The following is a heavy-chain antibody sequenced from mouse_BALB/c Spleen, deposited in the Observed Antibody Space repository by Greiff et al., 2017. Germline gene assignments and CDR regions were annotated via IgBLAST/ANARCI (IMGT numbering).Heavy chain of an antibody. CDR2: INPNNGGT. CDR1: GYTFTDYN. J-gene: IGHJ2*01. V-gene: IGHV1-18*01. CDR3: ARLEYGNYGFDY. Sequence: EVQLQQSGPELVKPGASVKIPCTASGYTFTDYNMDWVKQSHGKSLEWIGDINPNNGGTIYNQKFKGKATLTVDKSSSTAYMGLRSLTSEDTAVYYCARLEYGNYGFDYWGQGTTLTVSS. D-gene: IGHD2-10*02.